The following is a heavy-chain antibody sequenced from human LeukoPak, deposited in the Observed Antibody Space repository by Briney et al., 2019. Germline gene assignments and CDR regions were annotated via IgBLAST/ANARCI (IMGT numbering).Heavy chain of an antibody. J-gene: IGHJ5*02. V-gene: IGHV4-59*01. CDR2: ISYSGST. Sequence: SETLSLTCSVSGASISSYYWSWIRQSPGKGLAWIGYISYSGSTNYNPSLKSRLTISVDTSKNQFSLNLSSVTTADTGVYFCARGLVVGAGRLDPWGQGTLAIVSS. CDR1: GASISSYY. D-gene: IGHD3-22*01. CDR3: ARGLVVGAGRLDP.